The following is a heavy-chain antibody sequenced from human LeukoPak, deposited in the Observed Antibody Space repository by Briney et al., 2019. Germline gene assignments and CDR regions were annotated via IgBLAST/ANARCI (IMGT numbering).Heavy chain of an antibody. CDR2: ISYDGSNK. Sequence: PGRSLRLSCAASGFTFSSYAMHWVRQAPGKGLEWVAVISYDGSNKYYADSVKGRFTISRGNSKNTLYLQMDSLRAEDTAVYYCARERIAVAGYNWFDPWGQGTLVTVSS. D-gene: IGHD6-19*01. CDR3: ARERIAVAGYNWFDP. V-gene: IGHV3-30-3*01. CDR1: GFTFSSYA. J-gene: IGHJ5*02.